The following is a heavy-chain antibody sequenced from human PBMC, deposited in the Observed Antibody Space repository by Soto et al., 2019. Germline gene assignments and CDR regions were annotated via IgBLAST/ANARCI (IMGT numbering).Heavy chain of an antibody. Sequence: EGQLLQSGGGLVQPGESLRLSCAASGFTFSSSGMSWVRQAPGKGLEWVSSISIRGDYRYYADSVKGRFTISRDNSKNTLYLQMCRLTAEDTALYYCANHGGFDFWGQGTMVAVSS. V-gene: IGHV3-23*01. J-gene: IGHJ3*01. CDR1: GFTFSSSG. CDR3: ANHGGFDF. D-gene: IGHD4-17*01. CDR2: ISIRGDYR.